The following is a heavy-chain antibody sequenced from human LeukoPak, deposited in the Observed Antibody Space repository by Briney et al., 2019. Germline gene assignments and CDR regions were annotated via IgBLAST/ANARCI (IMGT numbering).Heavy chain of an antibody. Sequence: GGSLRLSCAASGFTVSSSYMSWVRQAPGKGLEWVSVIYSGGSTYYADSVKGRFTISRDNSKNTLYLQMNSLRAEDTAVYYCARYLGYSSGCYFDYWGQGTLVTVSS. V-gene: IGHV3-53*01. CDR2: IYSGGST. J-gene: IGHJ4*02. CDR3: ARYLGYSSGCYFDY. CDR1: GFTVSSSY. D-gene: IGHD6-19*01.